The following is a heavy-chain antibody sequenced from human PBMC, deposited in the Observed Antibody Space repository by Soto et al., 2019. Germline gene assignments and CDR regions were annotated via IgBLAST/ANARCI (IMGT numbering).Heavy chain of an antibody. J-gene: IGHJ5*02. V-gene: IGHV1-8*01. CDR3: ARDSGSGNAFDP. Sequence: ASVKVSCKASGYTFTIYDINWVRQATGQGLEWMGWMNPNSGNTGYAQKFQGRVTMTRNTSISTAYMELSSLRSEDTAVYYCARDSGSGNAFDPWGQGTLVTVSS. CDR1: GYTFTIYD. CDR2: MNPNSGNT. D-gene: IGHD3-10*01.